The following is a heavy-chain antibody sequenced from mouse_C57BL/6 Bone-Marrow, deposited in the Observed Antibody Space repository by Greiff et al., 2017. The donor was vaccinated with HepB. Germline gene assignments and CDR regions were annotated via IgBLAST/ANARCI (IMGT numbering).Heavy chain of an antibody. CDR1: GFTFSSYA. D-gene: IGHD2-4*01. CDR3: TRDLDYLFAY. CDR2: ISSGGDYI. J-gene: IGHJ3*01. Sequence: EVMLVESGEGLVKPGGSLKLSCAASGFTFSSYAMSWVRQTPEKRLEWVAYISSGGDYIYYADTVKGRFTISRDNARNTLYLQMSSLKSEDTAMYYCTRDLDYLFAYWGQGTLVTVSA. V-gene: IGHV5-9-1*02.